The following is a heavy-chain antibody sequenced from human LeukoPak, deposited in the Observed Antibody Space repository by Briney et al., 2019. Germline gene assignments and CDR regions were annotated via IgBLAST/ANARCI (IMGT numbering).Heavy chain of an antibody. CDR3: ARASYSYDISGWVPFDY. V-gene: IGHV4-59*08. Sequence: SETLSRTCTASGGSISSCYWSWIRQPPGKGLVWIGYIYYSGSTNYNPCLKSRVTISVDTSKNQFSLRLSSVTAADTAVYYCARASYSYDISGWVPFDYWGQGTLVSVCS. CDR1: GGSISSCY. CDR2: IYYSGST. D-gene: IGHD3-22*01. J-gene: IGHJ4*02.